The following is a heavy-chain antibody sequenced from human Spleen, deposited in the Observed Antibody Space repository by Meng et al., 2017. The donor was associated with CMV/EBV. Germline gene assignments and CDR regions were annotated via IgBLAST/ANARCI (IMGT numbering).Heavy chain of an antibody. CDR2: ISYSGST. Sequence: GSLRLSCRVSGDSMSSYYWSWIRQSPGKGLEWIGYISYSGSTDYNPSLRSRVTISVDKSKNQFSLNLNSVNAADTAIYYCARGKDGNNRLGGAYWGQGTLVTVSS. V-gene: IGHV4-59*01. CDR1: GDSMSSYY. CDR3: ARGKDGNNRLGGAY. J-gene: IGHJ4*02. D-gene: IGHD5-24*01.